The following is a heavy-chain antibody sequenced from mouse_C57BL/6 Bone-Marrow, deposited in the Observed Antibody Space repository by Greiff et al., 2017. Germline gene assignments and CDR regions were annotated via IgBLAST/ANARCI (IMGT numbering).Heavy chain of an antibody. D-gene: IGHD1-1*01. J-gene: IGHJ1*03. CDR2: IDPETGGT. V-gene: IGHV1-15*01. CDR1: GYTFTDYE. CDR3: TRYSYGPNWYFDV. Sequence: VKLMESGAELVRPGASVTLSCKASGYTFTDYEMHWVKQTPVHGLEWIGAIDPETGGTAYNQKFKGKAILTADKSSSTAYMELRSLTSEDSAFYYCTRYSYGPNWYFDVWGTGTTVTVSS.